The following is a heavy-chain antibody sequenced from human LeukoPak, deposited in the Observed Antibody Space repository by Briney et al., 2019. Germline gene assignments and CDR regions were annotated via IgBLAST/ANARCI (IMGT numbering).Heavy chain of an antibody. D-gene: IGHD3-3*01. CDR3: ARVLSPYYDFWSGYSGNDAFDI. J-gene: IGHJ3*02. Sequence: GGSLRLSCAASGFTVSSNYMSWVRQAPGKGLEWVSVIYSGGSTYYADSVKGRFTISRDNSKNTLYLQMNSLRAEDTAVYYCARVLSPYYDFWSGYSGNDAFDIWGQGTMVTVSS. CDR2: IYSGGST. V-gene: IGHV3-53*01. CDR1: GFTVSSNY.